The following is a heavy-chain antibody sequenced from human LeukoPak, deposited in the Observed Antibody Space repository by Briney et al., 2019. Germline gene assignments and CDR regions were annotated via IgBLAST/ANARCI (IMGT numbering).Heavy chain of an antibody. Sequence: SETLSLTCTVSGGSISSYYWSWIRQPPGKGLGWIGYIYYSGSTNYNPSLKSRVTISVDTSKNQFSLKLSSVTAADTAVYYCARRRGSSGFDYWGQGTLVTVSS. CDR3: ARRRGSSGFDY. J-gene: IGHJ4*02. V-gene: IGHV4-59*08. CDR2: IYYSGST. D-gene: IGHD3-22*01. CDR1: GGSISSYY.